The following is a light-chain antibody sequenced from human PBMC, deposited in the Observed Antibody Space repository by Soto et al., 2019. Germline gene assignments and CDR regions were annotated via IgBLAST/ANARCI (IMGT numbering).Light chain of an antibody. V-gene: IGKV3-15*01. J-gene: IGKJ2*01. CDR1: QSISSE. CDR2: GAS. CDR3: QQGHNWPLT. Sequence: EIVMTQSPAPLSVSPGESATLSCRASQSISSELAWYQQKPGQPPRLLMYGASTRATGVPARFTGSGSGSDFTLTINGLQSEDFAVYYCQQGHNWPLTFGQGTRLEI.